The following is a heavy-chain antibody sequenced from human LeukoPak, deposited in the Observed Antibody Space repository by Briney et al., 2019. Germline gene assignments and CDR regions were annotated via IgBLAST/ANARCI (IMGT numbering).Heavy chain of an antibody. J-gene: IGHJ4*02. V-gene: IGHV4-4*02. CDR2: IYHRGST. D-gene: IGHD3-3*01. CDR1: GDSISSNYW. Sequence: SETLSLTCAVSGDSISSNYWWSWVRQSPGKGLEWVGSIYHRGSTYYNPSLTSRVTISLDRSKKKFSLKLTSVTAADTAVYFCARGAEYYAIWRGYAGYSDYWGQGISVTVSS. CDR3: ARGAEYYAIWRGYAGYSDY.